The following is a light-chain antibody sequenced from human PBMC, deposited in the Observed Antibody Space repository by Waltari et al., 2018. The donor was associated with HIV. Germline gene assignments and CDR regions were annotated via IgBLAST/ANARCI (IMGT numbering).Light chain of an antibody. V-gene: IGKV1-27*01. CDR3: QNYNSAPRT. Sequence: DIQMTQSPASLSASVGDRVTITCRASQGITNYLAWYQQKPGKVTKLLNYAAGTLQSGVPSRFSGSGSGTDFTLTISSLQPEDVATYYCQNYNSAPRTFGQGTKVEIK. J-gene: IGKJ1*01. CDR2: AAG. CDR1: QGITNY.